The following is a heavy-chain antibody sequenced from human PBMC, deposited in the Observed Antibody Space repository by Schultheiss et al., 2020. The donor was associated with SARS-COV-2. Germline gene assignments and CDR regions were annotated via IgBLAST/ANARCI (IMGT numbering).Heavy chain of an antibody. V-gene: IGHV4-4*07. CDR2: IYNTGST. J-gene: IGHJ4*02. CDR1: GGSISSYY. CDR3: ARSPPALNFGDYYFDH. D-gene: IGHD4-17*01. Sequence: GSLRLSCTVSGGSISSYYWSWIRQPAGKGLEYIGRIYNTGSTNYNPSLKSRVTMSVDTSKNQFSLKLSSVTAADTAIYYCARSPPALNFGDYYFDHWGQGAVVTVSS.